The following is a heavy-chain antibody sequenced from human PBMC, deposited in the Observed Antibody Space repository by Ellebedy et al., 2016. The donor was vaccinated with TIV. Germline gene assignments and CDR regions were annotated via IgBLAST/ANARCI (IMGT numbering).Heavy chain of an antibody. CDR2: VYYSGSP. Sequence: MPSETLSLTCGVSGGSVSTTKYYWAWIRQPPGKGLEWIGSVYYSGSPYYNPSFNSRVTLSADTSKNQFSLNLRTVSGADTGVYYCARIDPWQPIDDWGQGILVTVSS. CDR3: ARIDPWQPIDD. V-gene: IGHV4-39*01. CDR1: GGSVSTTKYY. D-gene: IGHD3-9*01. J-gene: IGHJ4*02.